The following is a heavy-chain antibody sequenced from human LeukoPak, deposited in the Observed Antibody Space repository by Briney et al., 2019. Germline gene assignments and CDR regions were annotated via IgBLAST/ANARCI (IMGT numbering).Heavy chain of an antibody. D-gene: IGHD4-23*01. CDR3: VRGGWELDY. CDR2: IKEDGTQK. CDR1: GFNFQYYW. V-gene: IGHV3-7*03. J-gene: IGHJ4*02. Sequence: GGSLRLSCAASGFNFQYYWMAWVRQAPGMGLEWVAHIKEDGTQKFYVDSVRGRFTISKDDAKNALYLQMSSLRDDDTGIYYCVRGGWELDYWGQGTLVTVYS.